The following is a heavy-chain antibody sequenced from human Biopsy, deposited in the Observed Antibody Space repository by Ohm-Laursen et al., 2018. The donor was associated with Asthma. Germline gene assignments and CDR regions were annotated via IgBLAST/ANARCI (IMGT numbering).Heavy chain of an antibody. V-gene: IGHV1-69*13. CDR2: LIPVLGTA. J-gene: IGHJ5*02. CDR1: GDSFSDYA. Sequence: SVKVSCKASGDSFSDYAISWVRQAPRQGLEWMGGLIPVLGTADYAQMFEGRVTITADESTSTAYMELSSLRSEDTAVYYCARVQKSPGDRWFDPWGQGTLVTVSS. CDR3: ARVQKSPGDRWFDP. D-gene: IGHD7-27*01.